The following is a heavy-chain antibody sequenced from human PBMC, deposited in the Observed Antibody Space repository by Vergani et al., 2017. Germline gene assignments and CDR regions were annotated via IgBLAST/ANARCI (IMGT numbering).Heavy chain of an antibody. J-gene: IGHJ6*02. CDR3: AKANPRNSGYDYLYYYHAMDV. CDR2: ISGSGGST. D-gene: IGHD5-12*01. CDR1: GFTFNHYA. V-gene: IGHV3-23*01. Sequence: EVKMTENGGDFVQPGGSLRLSCAASGFTFNHYAMNWVRQTPGKGLEWVSGISGSGGSTYYAGSVKGRFTISRDSSKNTLYLQMNSLSAGDTAVYYCAKANPRNSGYDYLYYYHAMDVWGQGTTVTVSS.